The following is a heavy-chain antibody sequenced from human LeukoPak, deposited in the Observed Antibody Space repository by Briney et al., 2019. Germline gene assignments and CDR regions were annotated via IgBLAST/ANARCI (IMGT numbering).Heavy chain of an antibody. CDR1: GFIFSNYG. D-gene: IGHD6-13*01. CDR3: AKAPMEDSWYIHFDY. J-gene: IGHJ4*02. Sequence: GGSLRLSCVTSGFIFSNYGMHWVRQAPGKGLEWLTFIQFDGSNKLYADSVKGRFTVSRDTSKNTVYLQMTSLRVEDTAVYYCAKAPMEDSWYIHFDYWGQGTLVTVSS. CDR2: IQFDGSNK. V-gene: IGHV3-30*02.